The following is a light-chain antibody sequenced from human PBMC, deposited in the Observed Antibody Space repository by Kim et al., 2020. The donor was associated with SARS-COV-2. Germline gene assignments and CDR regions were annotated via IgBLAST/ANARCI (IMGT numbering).Light chain of an antibody. Sequence: ASVGDRVTITCQATQDIRNYLNWYQQKPGKAPKLLISDASKLQTGVPSRFSGTGSGTHFSFSIFNLQPEDFATYYCLQHDSLPLTFGGGTKVDIK. J-gene: IGKJ4*01. CDR2: DAS. CDR3: LQHDSLPLT. V-gene: IGKV1-33*01. CDR1: QDIRNY.